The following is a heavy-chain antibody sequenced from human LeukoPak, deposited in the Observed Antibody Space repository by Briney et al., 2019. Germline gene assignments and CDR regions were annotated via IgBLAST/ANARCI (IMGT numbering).Heavy chain of an antibody. J-gene: IGHJ4*02. V-gene: IGHV1-69*13. Sequence: SVKVSCKASGGTFSSYAISWVRQAPGQGLEWMGGIIPIFGTADYAQKFQGRVTITADESTSTAYMELSSLRSEDTAVYYCARAPDDSGSYSYFDYWGQGTLVTVSS. CDR1: GGTFSSYA. CDR2: IIPIFGTA. D-gene: IGHD1-26*01. CDR3: ARAPDDSGSYSYFDY.